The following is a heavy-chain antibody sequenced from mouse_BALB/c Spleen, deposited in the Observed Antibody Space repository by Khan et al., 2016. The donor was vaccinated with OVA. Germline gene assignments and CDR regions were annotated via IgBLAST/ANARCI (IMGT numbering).Heavy chain of an antibody. D-gene: IGHD1-1*01. J-gene: IGHJ4*01. CDR2: INTYTGEP. CDR1: GHTFTKYG. CDR3: ARPPYVSYVMDN. Sequence: QIQLVQSGPELKKPGETVKISCKASGHTFTKYGMNWVKQTPGEGLKWMGWINTYTGEPTYADDFNGRFAFSLETSANHAYLQFNNLKNEDTATYFCARPPYVSYVMDNWGQGTSVTVSS. V-gene: IGHV9-3-1*01.